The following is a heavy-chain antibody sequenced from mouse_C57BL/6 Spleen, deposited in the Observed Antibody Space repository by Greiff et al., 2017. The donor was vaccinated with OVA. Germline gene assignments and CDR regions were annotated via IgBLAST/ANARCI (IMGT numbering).Heavy chain of an antibody. Sequence: QVHVKQPGAELVRPGTSVKLSCKASGYTFTSYWMHWVKQRPGQGLEWIGVIDPSDSYTNYNQKFKGKATLTVDTSSSTAYMQLSSLTSEDSAVYFCAATVDYWGQGTTLTVSS. CDR2: IDPSDSYT. CDR3: AATVDY. V-gene: IGHV1-59*01. CDR1: GYTFTSYW. J-gene: IGHJ2*01. D-gene: IGHD1-1*01.